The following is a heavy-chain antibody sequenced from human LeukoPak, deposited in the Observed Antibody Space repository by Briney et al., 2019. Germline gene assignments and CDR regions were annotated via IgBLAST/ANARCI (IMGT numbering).Heavy chain of an antibody. D-gene: IGHD3-22*01. J-gene: IGHJ4*02. CDR1: GFTVSSNY. Sequence: PGGSLRLSCAASGFTVSSNYMSWVRQAPGKGLEWVSVIYSGGSTYYADSVKGRFTISRDNSKNTLYLQMNSLRAEDTAVYYCAKDDSSGYLGYWGQGTLVTVSS. CDR2: IYSGGST. CDR3: AKDDSSGYLGY. V-gene: IGHV3-53*01.